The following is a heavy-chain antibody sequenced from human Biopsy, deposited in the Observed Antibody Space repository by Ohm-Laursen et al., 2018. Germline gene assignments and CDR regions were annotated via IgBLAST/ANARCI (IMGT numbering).Heavy chain of an antibody. CDR3: ARDIMNRIAGLVARSDVFDV. V-gene: IGHV1-2*02. CDR2: ISPNSGGT. Sequence: ASVKVSCNGSGYAVNDYFLHWLRQAPGQGPEWMGWISPNSGGTNHAQKFQGRVTMTTDTSTSTVYLELRRLISDDTAVYYCARDIMNRIAGLVARSDVFDVWGQGTLVTVSS. CDR1: GYAVNDYF. J-gene: IGHJ3*01. D-gene: IGHD3-16*01.